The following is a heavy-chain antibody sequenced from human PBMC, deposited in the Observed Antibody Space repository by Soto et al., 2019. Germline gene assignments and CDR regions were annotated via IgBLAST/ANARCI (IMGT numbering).Heavy chain of an antibody. J-gene: IGHJ5*02. D-gene: IGHD6-6*01. V-gene: IGHV1-8*01. Sequence: ASGKVSCKASGYTFTSYDINWVRQATGQGLEWMGWMNPNSGNTGYAQKFQGRVTMTRNTSISTAYMELSSLRSEDTAVYYCARCRRSSSCYDPWGQGTLVTVSS. CDR2: MNPNSGNT. CDR1: GYTFTSYD. CDR3: ARCRRSSSCYDP.